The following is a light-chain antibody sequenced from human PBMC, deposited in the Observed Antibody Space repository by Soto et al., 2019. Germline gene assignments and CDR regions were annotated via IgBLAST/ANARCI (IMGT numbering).Light chain of an antibody. Sequence: EIVLTQSPGTLSLSPGERATLSCRASQSVSSSYLAWYQQEPGQAPRLLIYGASSRATGIPDRFSGSGSGTDLTLTISRLEPEDCAVYYCQQYGSSPYTFGQGTKLEL. V-gene: IGKV3-20*01. CDR2: GAS. CDR3: QQYGSSPYT. J-gene: IGKJ2*01. CDR1: QSVSSSY.